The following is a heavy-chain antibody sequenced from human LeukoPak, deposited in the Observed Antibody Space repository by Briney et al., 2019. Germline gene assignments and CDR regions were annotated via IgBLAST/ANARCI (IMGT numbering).Heavy chain of an antibody. CDR1: GGSISSLGYY. J-gene: IGHJ4*02. CDR2: IYTSGST. D-gene: IGHD2-2*01. Sequence: PSETLSLTCTVSGGSISSLGYYWSWIRQPAGKGLEWIGHIYTSGSTNYNPSLESRVTISLDTSKNQFSLKLSSVTAADTAVYYCARDPYCSSTSCYEYWGQGTLVTVSS. CDR3: ARDPYCSSTSCYEY. V-gene: IGHV4-61*09.